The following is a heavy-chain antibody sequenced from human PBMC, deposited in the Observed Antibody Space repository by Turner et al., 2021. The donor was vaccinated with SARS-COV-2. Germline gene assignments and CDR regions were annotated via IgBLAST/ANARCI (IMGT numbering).Heavy chain of an antibody. V-gene: IGHV3-21*01. Sequence: EVQLVESGGGLVKPGGSLRLSCAASGFTFSSYSMNWVRQAPGKGLELVSSISSSSSFIYYPDSVKGRFTISRDNAKNSLYLQMNSLRAEDTAVYYCARAEEHSREWLVPKIPFDIWGQGTMVTVSS. CDR3: ARAEEHSREWLVPKIPFDI. CDR2: ISSSSSFI. D-gene: IGHD6-19*01. CDR1: GFTFSSYS. J-gene: IGHJ3*02.